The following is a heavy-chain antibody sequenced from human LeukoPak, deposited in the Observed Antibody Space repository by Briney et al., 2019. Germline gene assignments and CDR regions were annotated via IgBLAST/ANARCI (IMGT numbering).Heavy chain of an antibody. Sequence: ASVKVSCEVSGYTFTSYGINWVRQAPGQGLEWMGWITPFNGNTDYAQKFQGRVTMTTDTSTNTAYMELRSLRSDDTAVYYCARDSYDSSGSYFFLKLLDYWGQGTLVAVSS. J-gene: IGHJ4*02. V-gene: IGHV1-18*01. CDR2: ITPFNGNT. D-gene: IGHD3-22*01. CDR3: ARDSYDSSGSYFFLKLLDY. CDR1: GYTFTSYG.